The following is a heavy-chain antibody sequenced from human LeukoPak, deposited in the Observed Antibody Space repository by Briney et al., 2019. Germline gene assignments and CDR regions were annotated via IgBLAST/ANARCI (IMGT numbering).Heavy chain of an antibody. J-gene: IGHJ6*03. CDR2: INQDGSVK. CDR1: GFTFSRYW. Sequence: GGSLRLSCAVSGFTFSRYWMSWVRQAPGKGPEWEANINQDGSVKYYVDSVKGRFTISRDSATNSLYLQMNSLRAEDTAVYYCTRDSQDSYVYYMVVWGKGTTVTVSS. CDR3: TRDSQDSYVYYMVV. V-gene: IGHV3-7*01. D-gene: IGHD3-10*02.